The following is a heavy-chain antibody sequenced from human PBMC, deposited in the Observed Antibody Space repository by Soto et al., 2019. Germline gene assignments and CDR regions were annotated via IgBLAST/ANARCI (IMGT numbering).Heavy chain of an antibody. Sequence: QVQLVQSGAEVKKPGSSVKVSCKASGGTFSSYAISWVRQAPGQGLEWMGGIITIFGTANYAQKFQGSVTITADESTSTAYVGRSSVRSEDAAVYYCARIGAGYDYYGMDVWGQGTTVIVS. CDR1: GGTFSSYA. D-gene: IGHD3-3*01. V-gene: IGHV1-69*01. CDR2: IITIFGTA. J-gene: IGHJ6*02. CDR3: ARIGAGYDYYGMDV.